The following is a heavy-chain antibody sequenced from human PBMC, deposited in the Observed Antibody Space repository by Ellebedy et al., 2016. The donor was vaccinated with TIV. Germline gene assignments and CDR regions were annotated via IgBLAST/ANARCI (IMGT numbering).Heavy chain of an antibody. D-gene: IGHD2-8*01. Sequence: GESLKISXKGSGYSFTSYWISWVRQMPGKGLEWVGRIDPRDSYTNYSPSYQGHVTISADKSITTVYLQWSSLKASDTAMYYCTFLNGPFDYWGQGTLVSVSS. CDR1: GYSFTSYW. J-gene: IGHJ4*02. V-gene: IGHV5-10-1*01. CDR2: IDPRDSYT. CDR3: TFLNGPFDY.